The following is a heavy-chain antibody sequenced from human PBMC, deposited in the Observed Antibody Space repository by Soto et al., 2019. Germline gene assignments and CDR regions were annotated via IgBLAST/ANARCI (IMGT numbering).Heavy chain of an antibody. Sequence: SETLSLTCSVSGGSISASSYFWGWIRQPPGKGLEWVGAVHYSGSANYRSSLQSRVTISVDTSQNQFSLRLRSVTAADTAVYYCARHRWGSGSYSGLLDFWGQGALVTVSS. D-gene: IGHD3-10*01. J-gene: IGHJ4*02. V-gene: IGHV4-39*01. CDR1: GGSISASSYF. CDR2: VHYSGSA. CDR3: ARHRWGSGSYSGLLDF.